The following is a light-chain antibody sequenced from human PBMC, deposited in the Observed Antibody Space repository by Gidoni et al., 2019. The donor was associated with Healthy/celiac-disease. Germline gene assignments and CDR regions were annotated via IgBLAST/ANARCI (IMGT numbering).Light chain of an antibody. CDR2: DVS. CDR3: SSYTRSSTYV. V-gene: IGLV2-14*03. J-gene: IGLJ1*01. Sequence: QSALTQPAALSGSPEHSITISCTGTSSDVGGYHYVPWYQQHPGNATKLMIYDVSNRPSGVSNRFSGSKSGNTASLTISGLQAEDEADYYCSSYTRSSTYVFGTGTKVTVL. CDR1: SSDVGGYHY.